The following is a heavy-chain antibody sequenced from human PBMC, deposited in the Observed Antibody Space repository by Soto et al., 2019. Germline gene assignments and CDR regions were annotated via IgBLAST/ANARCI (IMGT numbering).Heavy chain of an antibody. V-gene: IGHV3-30*18. CDR2: ISYDGNNE. D-gene: IGHD1-1*01. J-gene: IGHJ4*02. Sequence: PGGSLRLSCAASGFTFSSYGMHWVRQAPGKGLEWVAIISYDGNNEHYADSVKGRFTVSRDNSKNTLDLQMNSLRAEDTAVYYCAKERRWQQPHFDYWGQGTLVTVSS. CDR3: AKERRWQQPHFDY. CDR1: GFTFSSYG.